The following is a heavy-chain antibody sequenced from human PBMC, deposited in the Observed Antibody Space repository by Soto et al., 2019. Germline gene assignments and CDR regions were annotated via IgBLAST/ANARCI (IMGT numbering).Heavy chain of an antibody. CDR2: IIPIFGTA. Sequence: SMKVSCKASGGTFSSYAISWVRQAPGQGLEWMGGIIPIFGTANYAQKFQARVTITADESTSTAYMELSRLRSEDTAVYYCARDGGNYYDSRGLDYWGQGTLVTVSS. CDR3: ARDGGNYYDSRGLDY. CDR1: GGTFSSYA. V-gene: IGHV1-69*13. D-gene: IGHD3-22*01. J-gene: IGHJ4*02.